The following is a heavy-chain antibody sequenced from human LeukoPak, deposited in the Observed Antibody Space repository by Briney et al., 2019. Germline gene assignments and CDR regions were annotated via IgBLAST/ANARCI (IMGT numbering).Heavy chain of an antibody. CDR1: GFTFSNYA. J-gene: IGHJ4*02. V-gene: IGHV3-30*04. CDR2: ISNDGTNK. CDR3: ANRDIVVDTITGSAAQY. D-gene: IGHD3-22*01. Sequence: PGGSLRLSCATSGFTFSNYAMHWVRQAPGKGLEWVAVISNDGTNKNYADSVKGRFTISRDNSKNTLYLQMNSLRAEDTAVYYCANRDIVVDTITGSAAQYWGQGALVTVSS.